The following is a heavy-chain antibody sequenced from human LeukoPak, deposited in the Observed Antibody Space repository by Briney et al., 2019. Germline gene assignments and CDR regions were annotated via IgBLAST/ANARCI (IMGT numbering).Heavy chain of an antibody. Sequence: ASVKVSCKASGYTFTSYYMHWVRQAPGQGLEWMGIINPSGGSTSYAQKFQGRVTMTRDTSTSTVYMELSSLRSEDTAVYYCARGARAVTRILYFDYWGQGTLVTVSS. J-gene: IGHJ4*02. V-gene: IGHV1-46*01. CDR2: INPSGGST. CDR3: ARGARAVTRILYFDY. CDR1: GYTFTSYY. D-gene: IGHD4-17*01.